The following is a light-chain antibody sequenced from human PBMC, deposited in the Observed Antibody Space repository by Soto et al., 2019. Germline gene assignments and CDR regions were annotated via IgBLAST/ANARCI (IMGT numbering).Light chain of an antibody. J-gene: IGKJ5*01. Sequence: EVVMTQSPAALSVSPGERSSLSCRASQSVGNNLAWYQQKPGQAPRLLIYGASTRAAGLPDRFSGSGSETDFTLTIRSLQSEDFAVYYCQQYNKWPITFGQGTRLEIK. CDR1: QSVGNN. CDR2: GAS. CDR3: QQYNKWPIT. V-gene: IGKV3-15*01.